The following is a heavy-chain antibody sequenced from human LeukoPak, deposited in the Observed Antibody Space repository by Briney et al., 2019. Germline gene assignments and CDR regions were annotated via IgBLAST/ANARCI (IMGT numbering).Heavy chain of an antibody. CDR3: AKGKGSGSYDY. CDR1: GGSISSYY. V-gene: IGHV4-59*01. CDR2: IYYSGST. Sequence: PSETLSLTCTVSGGSISSYYWSWLRQPPGKGLEWIGYIYYSGSTNYNPSLKSRVTISVDTSKNQFSLKLSSVTAADTAVYYCAKGKGSGSYDYWGQGTLVTVSS. J-gene: IGHJ4*02. D-gene: IGHD3-10*01.